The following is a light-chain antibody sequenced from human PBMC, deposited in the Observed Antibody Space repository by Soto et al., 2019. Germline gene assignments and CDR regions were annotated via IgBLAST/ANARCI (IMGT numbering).Light chain of an antibody. Sequence: QSVLTQPASVSGSPGQSITISCTGTSSDVGSYNFVSWYQQLPGKAPKLMIYEVSNRPSGVSNRFSGSKSGNTASLTISGLQAEDEADYYCSSYTTSSNXVFGSGTKVT. CDR3: SSYTTSSNXV. CDR2: EVS. V-gene: IGLV2-14*01. J-gene: IGLJ1*01. CDR1: SSDVGSYNF.